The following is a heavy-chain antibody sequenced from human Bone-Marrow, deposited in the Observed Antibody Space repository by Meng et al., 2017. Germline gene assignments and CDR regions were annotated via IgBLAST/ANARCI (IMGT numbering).Heavy chain of an antibody. Sequence: GESLKISCAASGFTFSDYYMSWVRQAPGRGLEWVSYIRSSGSTIYYADSVKGRFTISRDNVNNSLYLHMNSLRDEDADVYYCARARCRGGSCYTTSRYYYYGFDVWGQGTTVTVSS. CDR1: GFTFSDYY. D-gene: IGHD2-15*01. CDR2: IRSSGSTI. V-gene: IGHV3-11*01. J-gene: IGHJ6*02. CDR3: ARARCRGGSCYTTSRYYYYGFDV.